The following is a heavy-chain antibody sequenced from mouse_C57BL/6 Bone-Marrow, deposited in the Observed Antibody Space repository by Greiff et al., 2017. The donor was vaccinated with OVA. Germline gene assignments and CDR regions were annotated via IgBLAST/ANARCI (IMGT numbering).Heavy chain of an antibody. V-gene: IGHV5-6*01. Sequence: EVKLMESGGDLVKPGGSLKLSCAASGFTFSSYGMSWVRQTPDKRLEWVATLSSGGSYTYYPDSVKGRFTISRDNAKNTLYLQMSSLKSEDTAMYYCARLRAWFAYWGQGTLVTVSA. CDR2: LSSGGSYT. CDR1: GFTFSSYG. CDR3: ARLRAWFAY. J-gene: IGHJ3*01.